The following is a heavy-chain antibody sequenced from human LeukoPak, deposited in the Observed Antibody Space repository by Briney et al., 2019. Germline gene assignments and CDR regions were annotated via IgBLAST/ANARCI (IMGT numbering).Heavy chain of an antibody. Sequence: SETLSLTCTVSGGSISSSHYYWCWIRQTPGKGLEWIGTIYYSGTTYYNPSLESRATISEDTSKNQFSLTLGSVTAADTAVYYCARQISDYYYYYIDVWGKGTTVTVSS. J-gene: IGHJ6*03. V-gene: IGHV4-39*01. CDR1: GGSISSSHYY. CDR3: ARQISDYYYYYIDV. D-gene: IGHD3-10*01. CDR2: IYYSGTT.